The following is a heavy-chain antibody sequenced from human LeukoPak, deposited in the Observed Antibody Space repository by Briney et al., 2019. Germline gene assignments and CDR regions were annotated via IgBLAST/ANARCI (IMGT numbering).Heavy chain of an antibody. J-gene: IGHJ4*02. D-gene: IGHD5-18*01. Sequence: EGSLRLSCAASGFTFSSYAMSWVRQAPGKGLEWVSAISGSGGSTYYADSVKGRFTISRDNSKNTLYLQMNSLRAEDTAVYYCAKDPRGYSYGRNGGGRSTGYYFDYWGQGTLVTVSS. CDR2: ISGSGGST. V-gene: IGHV3-23*01. CDR3: AKDPRGYSYGRNGGGRSTGYYFDY. CDR1: GFTFSSYA.